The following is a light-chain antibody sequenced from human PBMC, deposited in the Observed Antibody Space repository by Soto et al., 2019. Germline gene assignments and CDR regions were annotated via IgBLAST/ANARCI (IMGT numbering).Light chain of an antibody. Sequence: QSVLTQPASVSGSPGQSITISCTGTSSDVGGYKYVSWYQQHPGKGPKLMIYEVSNRPSGVSDRFSGSKSGNTASLTISGLQAEDESDYFCCSYAGSYTHVFGTGTKVTVL. CDR2: EVS. V-gene: IGLV2-14*01. CDR1: SSDVGGYKY. CDR3: CSYAGSYTHV. J-gene: IGLJ1*01.